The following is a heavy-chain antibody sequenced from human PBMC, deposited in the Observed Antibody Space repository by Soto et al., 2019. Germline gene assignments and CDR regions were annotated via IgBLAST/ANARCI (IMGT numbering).Heavy chain of an antibody. Sequence: GGSLRLSCAASGFTFDDYTMHWVRQAPGKGLEWVSLISWDGGSTYYADSVKGRFTISRDNSKNSLYLQMNSLRTEDTAFYYGAKDFAAGIGYSFDYWGQGTLVTVSS. J-gene: IGHJ4*02. V-gene: IGHV3-43*01. CDR2: ISWDGGST. CDR3: AKDFAAGIGYSFDY. CDR1: GFTFDDYT. D-gene: IGHD5-18*01.